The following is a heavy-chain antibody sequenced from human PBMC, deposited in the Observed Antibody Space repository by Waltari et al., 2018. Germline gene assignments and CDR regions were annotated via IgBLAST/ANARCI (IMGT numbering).Heavy chain of an antibody. J-gene: IGHJ4*02. D-gene: IGHD5-12*01. Sequence: QVQLQESGAGLVKPSETLYLTCNVYAGSRPEYYWTWTRQPPVKGLEWIGYIFYSGSTNYNPSLKSRVTISVDMSKNQYSLKVSSVTAADTAVYYCARGGRDGYKFDYWGQGTLVTVSS. CDR2: IFYSGST. V-gene: IGHV4-59*08. CDR1: AGSRPEYY. CDR3: ARGGRDGYKFDY.